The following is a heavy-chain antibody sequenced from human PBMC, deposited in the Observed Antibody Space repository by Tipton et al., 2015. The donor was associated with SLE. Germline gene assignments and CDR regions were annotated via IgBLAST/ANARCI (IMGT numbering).Heavy chain of an antibody. CDR1: GGSFSDYY. D-gene: IGHD3-10*01. V-gene: IGHV4-34*01. CDR2: INHTGGT. CDR3: VSERKYVVRFREHVAPDL. J-gene: IGHJ3*01. Sequence: LRLSCAVYGGSFSDYYWSWIRQTPGEGLEWIGEINHTGGTNYNPSLESRVTMSVDTSKNQFSLKPSSVTAADTAMYYCVSERKYVVRFREHVAPDLWGQGTAITVSS.